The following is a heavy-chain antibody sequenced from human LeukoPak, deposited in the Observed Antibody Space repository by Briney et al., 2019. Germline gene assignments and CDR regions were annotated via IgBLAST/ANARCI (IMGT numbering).Heavy chain of an antibody. CDR2: IKQDGSEK. D-gene: IGHD3-10*01. J-gene: IGHJ4*02. Sequence: EPGGSLRLSCAASGFTFSAYWMSWVRRAPGKGLEWVANIKQDGSEKYYVDSVKGRFTISRDNAKNSLYLQMNSLRAEDTAVYYCARPYLYYFGSGSFNWGQGTLVTVSS. CDR1: GFTFSAYW. V-gene: IGHV3-7*01. CDR3: ARPYLYYFGSGSFN.